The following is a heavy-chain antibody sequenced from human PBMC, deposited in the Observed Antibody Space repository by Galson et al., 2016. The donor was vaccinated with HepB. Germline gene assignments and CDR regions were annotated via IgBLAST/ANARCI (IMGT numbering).Heavy chain of an antibody. CDR3: ARSSATTGVDFDY. D-gene: IGHD4-23*01. CDR2: IFHSGGP. CDR1: GVSISSNSW. V-gene: IGHV4/OR15-8*02. J-gene: IGHJ4*02. Sequence: SETLSLTCTVSGVSISSNSWWSWVRQSPEKGLEWIGEIFHSGGPNYSPSLKSRVTISIDKSKNQLSLSSSSVTAADTAVYYCARSSATTGVDFDYWGQGTLVTVSS.